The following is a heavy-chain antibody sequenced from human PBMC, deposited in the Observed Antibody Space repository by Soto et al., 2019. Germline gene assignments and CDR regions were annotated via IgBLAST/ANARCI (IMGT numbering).Heavy chain of an antibody. Sequence: EVQLLESGGGLVQPGGSLRLSCAASGFTFSSYAMTWVRQAPGKGLEWVSAISGSGGSTYYADSVKGHFTISRDNSKNTLYLQMNSLRAEDTAVYYCAKGLYSGSYFDYWGQGTLVTVSS. CDR3: AKGLYSGSYFDY. D-gene: IGHD1-26*01. V-gene: IGHV3-23*01. J-gene: IGHJ4*02. CDR1: GFTFSSYA. CDR2: ISGSGGST.